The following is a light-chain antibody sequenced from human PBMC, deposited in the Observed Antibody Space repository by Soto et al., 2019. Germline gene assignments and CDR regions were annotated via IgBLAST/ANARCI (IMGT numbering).Light chain of an antibody. CDR1: SSNIGAGYG. J-gene: IGLJ1*01. V-gene: IGLV1-40*01. Sequence: QSVLTQPPSVSGAPGQRVTISCTGSSSNIGAGYGVHWYQQLPGTAPKLLISGATNRPSGVPDRFSGSKSGTSASLAITGLQAEDEADYFCQSYDSSLSTYVFGTGTKVTVL. CDR3: QSYDSSLSTYV. CDR2: GAT.